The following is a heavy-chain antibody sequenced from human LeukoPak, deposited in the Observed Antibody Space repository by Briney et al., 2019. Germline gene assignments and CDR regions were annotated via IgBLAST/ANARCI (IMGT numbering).Heavy chain of an antibody. V-gene: IGHV1-24*01. D-gene: IGHD1-7*01. CDR2: FDPEDGET. CDR1: GYTFTDYY. Sequence: GASVKVSCKASGYTFTDYYMHWVQQAPGKGLEWMGGFDPEDGETIYAQKFQGRVTMTEDTSTDTAYMELSSLRSEDTAVYYCATRATGTELELGGYFDYWGQGTLVTVSS. CDR3: ATRATGTELELGGYFDY. J-gene: IGHJ4*02.